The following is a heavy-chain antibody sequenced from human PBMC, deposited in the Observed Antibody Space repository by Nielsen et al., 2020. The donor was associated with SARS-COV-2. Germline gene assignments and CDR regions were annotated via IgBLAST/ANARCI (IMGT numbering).Heavy chain of an antibody. CDR2: ISWNSGSI. D-gene: IGHD3-3*01. J-gene: IGHJ6*02. CDR3: ARHDFWSGYRSSAFLVKTYGMDV. V-gene: IGHV3-9*01. Sequence: WIRQPPGKGLEWVSGISWNSGSIGYADSVKGRFTISRDNAKNSLYLQMNSLRADDTAVYYCARHDFWSGYRSSAFLVKTYGMDVWGQGTTVTVSS.